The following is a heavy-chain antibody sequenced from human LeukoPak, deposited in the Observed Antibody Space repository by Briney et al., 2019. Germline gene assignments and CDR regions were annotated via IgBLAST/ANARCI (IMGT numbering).Heavy chain of an antibody. Sequence: GGSLRLSCAASGFTVSSNYMGWVRQAPGKGLEWVSVIYGGGSTYYADSVKGRFTISRDNSKNTLYLQMNSLRAEDTAVYYCAGGGSSSWYRANYYYYYYMDVWGKGTTVTISS. CDR1: GFTVSSNY. CDR3: AGGGSSSWYRANYYYYYYMDV. V-gene: IGHV3-66*01. J-gene: IGHJ6*03. CDR2: IYGGGST. D-gene: IGHD6-13*01.